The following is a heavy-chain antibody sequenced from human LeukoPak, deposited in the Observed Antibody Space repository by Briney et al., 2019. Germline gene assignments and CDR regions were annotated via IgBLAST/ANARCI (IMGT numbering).Heavy chain of an antibody. CDR3: ARGLLFLEWSLDAFDI. V-gene: IGHV3-30*02. J-gene: IGHJ3*02. CDR1: GFTFSSYA. D-gene: IGHD3-3*01. CDR2: IRYDGSEK. Sequence: QPGGSLRLSCAASGFTFSSYAMHWVRQAPGKGLEWVSFIRYDGSEKYYADSVKGRFTISRDNAKNSLYLQMNSLRAEDTAVYYCARGLLFLEWSLDAFDIWGQGTMVTVSS.